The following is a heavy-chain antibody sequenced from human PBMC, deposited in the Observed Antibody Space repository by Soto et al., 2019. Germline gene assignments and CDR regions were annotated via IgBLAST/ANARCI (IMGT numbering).Heavy chain of an antibody. V-gene: IGHV1-2*02. J-gene: IGHJ4*02. Sequence: QVHLVQSGAEVKKPGASVKVSCKTSGYSFPDFYIHWVRQAPGQGLEWTGWINPKNGGTNFARKFQGRVTMTRDTSISTIYMEVSSLESDDTAVYYCARPTSGSGDYWGQGTLVTVSS. CDR2: INPKNGGT. CDR3: ARPTSGSGDY. D-gene: IGHD1-26*01. CDR1: GYSFPDFY.